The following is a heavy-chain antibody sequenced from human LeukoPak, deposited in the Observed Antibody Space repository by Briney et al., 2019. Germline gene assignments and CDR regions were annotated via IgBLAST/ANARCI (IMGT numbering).Heavy chain of an antibody. D-gene: IGHD2-2*02. Sequence: SETLSLTCAVYGGSFSGYYWSWIRQPPGKGLEWLGEINHSGSTNYNPSLKSRVTISVDTSKNQFSLKLSSVTAADTAVYYCARGRRYCSSTSCYTGSIAARRMGYDYWGQGTLVTVSS. CDR3: ARGRRYCSSTSCYTGSIAARRMGYDY. V-gene: IGHV4-34*01. CDR1: GGSFSGYY. CDR2: INHSGST. J-gene: IGHJ4*02.